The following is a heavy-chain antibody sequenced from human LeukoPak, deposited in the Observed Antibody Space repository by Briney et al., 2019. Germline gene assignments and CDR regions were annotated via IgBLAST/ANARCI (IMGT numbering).Heavy chain of an antibody. J-gene: IGHJ4*02. V-gene: IGHV3-30*01. Sequence: GGSLRPSCAASGFTFSSYAMHWVRQAPGKGLEWVAVISYDGSNKYYADSVKGRFTISRDNSKNTLYLQMNSLRAEDTAVYYCARVGGSYGLDYWGQGTLVTVSS. CDR2: ISYDGSNK. CDR3: ARVGGSYGLDY. CDR1: GFTFSSYA. D-gene: IGHD1-26*01.